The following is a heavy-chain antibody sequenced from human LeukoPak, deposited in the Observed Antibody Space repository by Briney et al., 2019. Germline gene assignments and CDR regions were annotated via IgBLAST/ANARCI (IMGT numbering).Heavy chain of an antibody. CDR2: IYISGNT. J-gene: IGHJ5*02. Sequence: SETLSLTCTVTGGFISSFYWSWIRQPPGKGLEWIGYIYISGNTNYNPSLKSRVTMSVDTSKNQFSLKLSSVTAADTAVYYCARQSPPSPPRWFDPWGQGTLVTVSS. CDR3: ARQSPPSPPRWFDP. CDR1: GGFISSFY. V-gene: IGHV4-4*09.